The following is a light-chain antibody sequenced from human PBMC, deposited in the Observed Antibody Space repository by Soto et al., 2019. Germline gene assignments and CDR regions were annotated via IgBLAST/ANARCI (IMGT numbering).Light chain of an antibody. CDR1: QSVSTNN. V-gene: IGKV3-20*01. CDR2: GAS. CDR3: QQYGSSPPT. Sequence: ESVLTQSPGTLALSPGERATLSCRASQSVSTNNLAWYQRKPGQAPRLLIYGASSRATDIPARFSGSGSGTDFTLTITTLEPEDFAVYYCQQYGSSPPTFGQRTKVEIK. J-gene: IGKJ1*01.